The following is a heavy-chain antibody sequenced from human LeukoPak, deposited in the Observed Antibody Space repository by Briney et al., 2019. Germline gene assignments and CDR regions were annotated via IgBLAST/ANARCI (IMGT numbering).Heavy chain of an antibody. CDR1: GLSLNSYA. J-gene: IGHJ6*03. CDR2: SSSSDDGK. D-gene: IGHD1-26*01. V-gene: IGHV3-23*01. Sequence: GGSLRLSCTASGLSLNSYAMSWVRQVPGKGLEWVSASSSSDDGKWYADSVKGRFTISRDNSKNTLYLQMNSLRAEDTAVYYCAKGGWELVYYYYYMGVWGKGTTVTISS. CDR3: AKGGWELVYYYYYMGV.